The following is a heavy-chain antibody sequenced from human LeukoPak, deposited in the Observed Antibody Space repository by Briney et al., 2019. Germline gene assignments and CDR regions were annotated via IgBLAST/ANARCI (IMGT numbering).Heavy chain of an antibody. CDR3: VRDRYGSYEY. D-gene: IGHD1-26*01. CDR2: ISSDGTTT. J-gene: IGHJ4*02. CDR1: GFTFTSYW. V-gene: IGHV3-74*01. Sequence: GGSLRLSCAASGFTFTSYWMHWVRQAPGKGLVWVSHISSDGTTTACADSMKGRFTISRDNAKSTLYLQINSLRDEDTAVYYCVRDRYGSYEYWGQGTLVTVSS.